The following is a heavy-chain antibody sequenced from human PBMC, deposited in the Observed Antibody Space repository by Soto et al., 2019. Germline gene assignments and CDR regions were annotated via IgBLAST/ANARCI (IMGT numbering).Heavy chain of an antibody. V-gene: IGHV4-34*01. Sequence: PSETLSLTCAVYGGSFSGYYWSWIRQPPGKGLEWIGEINHSGSTNYNPSLKSRVTISVDTSKNQFSLKLSSVTAADTAVYYCARVFGGTTFFQRRRYYYGMDVWGQGTTVTVSS. J-gene: IGHJ6*02. CDR1: GGSFSGYY. D-gene: IGHD1-7*01. CDR2: INHSGST. CDR3: ARVFGGTTFFQRRRYYYGMDV.